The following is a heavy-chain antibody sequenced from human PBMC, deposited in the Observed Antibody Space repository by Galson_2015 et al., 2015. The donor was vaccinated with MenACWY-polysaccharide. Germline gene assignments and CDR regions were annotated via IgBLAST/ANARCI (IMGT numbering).Heavy chain of an antibody. D-gene: IGHD6-25*01. V-gene: IGHV3-30-3*01. Sequence: SLRLSCADSKFSFSNYVMHWVRQAPGKGLEWVAVTTPDENIKIYAESVKGRFTISRDNSKKTLYLAMDSLRFDDTGVYFCATEAGSSGRAGSFDPWGQGTLVIVSS. J-gene: IGHJ5*02. CDR2: TTPDENIK. CDR3: ATEAGSSGRAGSFDP. CDR1: KFSFSNYV.